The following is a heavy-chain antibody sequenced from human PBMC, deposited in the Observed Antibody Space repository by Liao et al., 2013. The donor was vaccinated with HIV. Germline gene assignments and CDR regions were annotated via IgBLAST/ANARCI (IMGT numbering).Heavy chain of an antibody. CDR3: ARVPXISFYMDV. V-gene: IGHV4-61*08. CDR1: GGSISSGDYY. CDR2: INHSGST. D-gene: IGHD3-16*02. J-gene: IGHJ6*03. Sequence: QVQLQESGPGLVKPSETLSLTCTVSGGSISSGDYYWSWIRQPPGKGLEWIGEINHSGSTNYNPSLKSRVTISVDTSKNQFSLKLSSVTAADTAVYYCARVPXISFYMDVWGKGTTVTVSS.